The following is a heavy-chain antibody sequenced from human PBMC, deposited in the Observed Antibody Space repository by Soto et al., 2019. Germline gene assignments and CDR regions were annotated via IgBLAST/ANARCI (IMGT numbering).Heavy chain of an antibody. V-gene: IGHV1-69*12. CDR2: IIPIFGTA. CDR3: ARGGEDIVLMVYVTGNWFDP. Sequence: QVQLVQSGAEVKKPGSSVKVSCKASGGTFSSYAISWVRQAPGQGLEWMGGIIPIFGTANYAQKFQGRVTITADESTSTAYMELSSLRSEDTAVYYCARGGEDIVLMVYVTGNWFDPWGQGTLVTVSS. J-gene: IGHJ5*02. CDR1: GGTFSSYA. D-gene: IGHD2-8*01.